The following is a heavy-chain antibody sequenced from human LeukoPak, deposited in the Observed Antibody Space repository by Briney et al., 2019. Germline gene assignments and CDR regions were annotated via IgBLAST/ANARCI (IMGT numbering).Heavy chain of an antibody. CDR1: GYTFTSYG. D-gene: IGHD6-13*01. J-gene: IGHJ4*02. V-gene: IGHV1-18*01. CDR3: ARDPGIAAAGPNFDY. Sequence: ASVKVSCKASGYTFTSYGISWVRQAPGQGLEWMGRISAYNGNTNYAQKLQGRVTMTTDTSTSTAYMELRSLRSDDTAVYYCARDPGIAAAGPNFDYWGQGTLVTVSS. CDR2: ISAYNGNT.